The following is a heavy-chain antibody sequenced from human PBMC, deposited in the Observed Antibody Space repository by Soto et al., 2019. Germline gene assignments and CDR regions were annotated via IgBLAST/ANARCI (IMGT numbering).Heavy chain of an antibody. Sequence: QVQLVQSGAEVKKPGASVKVSCKASGYTFTSYGISWVRQAPGQGLEWMGWISAYNGNTNYAQKLQGRVTMTTDTATSTAYMELRSLRSDDTAVYFCARDRLYSSRWPRTYYYYGMDVGGQGTTVTVSS. V-gene: IGHV1-18*04. J-gene: IGHJ6*02. CDR3: ARDRLYSSRWPRTYYYYGMDV. CDR2: ISAYNGNT. D-gene: IGHD6-13*01. CDR1: GYTFTSYG.